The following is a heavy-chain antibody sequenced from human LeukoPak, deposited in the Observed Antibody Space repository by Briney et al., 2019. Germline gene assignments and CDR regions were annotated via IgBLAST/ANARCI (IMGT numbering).Heavy chain of an antibody. CDR2: IRYDGSNK. Sequence: GGSLRLSCAASGFTFSNYGMHWVRQAPGKGLEWVAFIRYDGSNKYYADSVKGRFTISRDNSKNTLYLQMNSLRAEDTAVYYCAKDLRLDYYDSSGWDYWGQGTLVTVSS. CDR1: GFTFSNYG. CDR3: AKDLRLDYYDSSGWDY. J-gene: IGHJ4*02. D-gene: IGHD3-22*01. V-gene: IGHV3-30*02.